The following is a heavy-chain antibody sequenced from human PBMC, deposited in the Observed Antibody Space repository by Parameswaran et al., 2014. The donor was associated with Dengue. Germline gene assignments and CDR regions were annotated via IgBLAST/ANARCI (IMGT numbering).Heavy chain of an antibody. Sequence: WIRQPPGKGLEWVGFIRSKAYGGTTEYAASVKGRFTISRDDSKSIAYLQMNSLKTEDTAVYYCTRNMVRAYYYYGMDVWGQGTTVTVSS. CDR3: TRNMVRAYYYYGMDV. J-gene: IGHJ6*02. V-gene: IGHV3-49*02. D-gene: IGHD3-10*01. CDR2: IRSKAYGGTT.